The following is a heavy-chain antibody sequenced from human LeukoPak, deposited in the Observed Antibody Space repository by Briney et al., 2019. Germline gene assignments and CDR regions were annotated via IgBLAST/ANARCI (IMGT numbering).Heavy chain of an antibody. Sequence: GRSLRLSCAASGFTFDDYAMHWVRQAPGKGLEWVSGINWNSGNIAYADSVKGRFTISRDNSKNTLYLQMNSLRAEDTAVYYCAKDQGGGYSSSRIYYYMDVWGKGTTVTVSS. D-gene: IGHD6-13*01. CDR1: GFTFDDYA. J-gene: IGHJ6*03. V-gene: IGHV3-9*01. CDR2: INWNSGNI. CDR3: AKDQGGGYSSSRIYYYMDV.